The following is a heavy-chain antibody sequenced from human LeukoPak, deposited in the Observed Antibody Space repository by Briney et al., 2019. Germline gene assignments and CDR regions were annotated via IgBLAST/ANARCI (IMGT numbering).Heavy chain of an antibody. CDR3: AKDRASSWWYFAL. Sequence: GGSLRLSCAASGFTFSSYAMIGVRQSPGKGREWVSAITGSGGSTYYADSVKGRFTISRDNSKNTLYLQMNSLRAEDTAVYYCAKDRASSWWYFALWGRGPLVTVSS. J-gene: IGHJ2*01. V-gene: IGHV3-23*01. CDR2: ITGSGGST. D-gene: IGHD1-26*01. CDR1: GFTFSSYA.